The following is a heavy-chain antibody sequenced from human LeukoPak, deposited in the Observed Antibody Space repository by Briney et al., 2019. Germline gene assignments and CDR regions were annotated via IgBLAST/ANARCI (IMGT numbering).Heavy chain of an antibody. Sequence: GGSLRLSCADSGFTFSSYGMNWVRQAPGKGLEWVSSISSSSSYTYYADSVKGRFTISRDNDKNTLYLQMNSLRAEDTAVYYCARGRGGLVILWFGELAQSQDDAFDIWGQGTMVTVSS. J-gene: IGHJ3*02. CDR3: ARGRGGLVILWFGELAQSQDDAFDI. V-gene: IGHV3-21*01. D-gene: IGHD3-10*01. CDR2: ISSSSSYT. CDR1: GFTFSSYG.